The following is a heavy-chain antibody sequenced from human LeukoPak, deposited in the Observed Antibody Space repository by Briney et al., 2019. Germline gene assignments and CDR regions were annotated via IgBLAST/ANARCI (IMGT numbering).Heavy chain of an antibody. J-gene: IGHJ4*02. CDR2: IRSKANNYAT. Sequence: GGSLKLSCAASGFTFSGSVMHWVRQASGKGLEWVGRIRSKANNYATAYAASVKGRFTISRDDSKNTAYLQMNSLKTEDTAVYYCTTDHNYGGPSYFDSWGQGILVTVPS. V-gene: IGHV3-73*01. CDR3: TTDHNYGGPSYFDS. D-gene: IGHD4-11*01. CDR1: GFTFSGSV.